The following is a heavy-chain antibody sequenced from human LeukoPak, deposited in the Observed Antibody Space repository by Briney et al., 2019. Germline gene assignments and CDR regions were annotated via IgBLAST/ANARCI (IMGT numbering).Heavy chain of an antibody. D-gene: IGHD3-22*01. Sequence: SETLSLTCTVSGASIRSYYWNWIRQPPGKGLEWIGYAHYSGSSNYNLSLKSRVTISVDTANNQYSLILSSVTAADTAVYYCVRDTRSYDTSGYYHFDFWGQGSLVTVSS. V-gene: IGHV4-59*01. CDR3: VRDTRSYDTSGYYHFDF. CDR2: AHYSGSS. CDR1: GASIRSYY. J-gene: IGHJ4*02.